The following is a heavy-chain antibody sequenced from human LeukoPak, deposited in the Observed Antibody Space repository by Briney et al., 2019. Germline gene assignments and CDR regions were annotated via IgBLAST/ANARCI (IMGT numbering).Heavy chain of an antibody. J-gene: IGHJ5*02. CDR3: ATGGAGFDT. Sequence: GGSLRLSCAASGFTFNDYYMSWIRQAPGKGLEWLSYINIGGTNTHYADSVKGRFTISRDNAKKSLYLEMNNLRAEDTAVYYCATGGAGFDTWGQGVLVTVSS. CDR2: INIGGTNT. V-gene: IGHV3-11*01. CDR1: GFTFNDYY. D-gene: IGHD5-12*01.